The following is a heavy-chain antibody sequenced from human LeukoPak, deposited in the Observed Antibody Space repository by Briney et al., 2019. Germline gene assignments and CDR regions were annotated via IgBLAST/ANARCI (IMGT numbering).Heavy chain of an antibody. CDR3: ARDIGSSAGFDY. CDR1: GFTVSSNY. J-gene: IGHJ4*02. Sequence: PGGSLRLSCAASGFTVSSNYMSWVRQAPGKGLEWVSVIYSDGSTYYADSVKGRFSISRDNSKNTVYLQMNRLRAEDTAVYYCARDIGSSAGFDYRGQGTLVTVSS. D-gene: IGHD6-13*01. CDR2: IYSDGST. V-gene: IGHV3-66*01.